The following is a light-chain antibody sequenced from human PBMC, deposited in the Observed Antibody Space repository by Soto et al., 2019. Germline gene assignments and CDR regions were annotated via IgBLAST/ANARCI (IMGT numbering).Light chain of an antibody. CDR1: QNVRNN. CDR2: GAS. J-gene: IGKJ3*01. Sequence: EIVLTQSPATLSVSPGERATLSCRASQNVRNNLAWYQQKPGQAPRLLIYGASTRATGIPARFSGSGSGTEFTLTISSLQSEDFAIYYCQHYDSWPPLFGPRTKVDIK. CDR3: QHYDSWPPL. V-gene: IGKV3-15*01.